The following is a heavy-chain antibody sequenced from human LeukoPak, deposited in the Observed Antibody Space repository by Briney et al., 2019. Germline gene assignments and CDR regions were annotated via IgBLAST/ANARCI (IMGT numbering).Heavy chain of an antibody. D-gene: IGHD5-18*01. Sequence: SETLSLTCTVSGGSISSYYSSWIRQPPGKGLEWIGYIYYSGSTNYNPSLKSRVTISVDTSKNQLSLKLSSVTAADTAVYYCARGGGGYSYGYIYWGQGTLVTVSS. V-gene: IGHV4-59*12. CDR2: IYYSGST. J-gene: IGHJ4*02. CDR1: GGSISSYY. CDR3: ARGGGGYSYGYIY.